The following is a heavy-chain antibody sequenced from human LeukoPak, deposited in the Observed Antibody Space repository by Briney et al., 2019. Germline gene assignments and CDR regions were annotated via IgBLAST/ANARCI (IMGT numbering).Heavy chain of an antibody. V-gene: IGHV3-53*04. D-gene: IGHD6-13*01. Sequence: GGSLRVSCAAPGFSVGTYYMSWVRQAPGKGLEWVSGIYSGGSTYYADSVKGRFTISRHNSENTVYLQMNSLRAEDTAVYYCARGLVRFDYWGQGTLVTVSS. J-gene: IGHJ4*02. CDR3: ARGLVRFDY. CDR1: GFSVGTYY. CDR2: IYSGGST.